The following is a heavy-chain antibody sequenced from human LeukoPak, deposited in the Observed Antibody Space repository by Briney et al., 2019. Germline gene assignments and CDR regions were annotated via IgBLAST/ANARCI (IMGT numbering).Heavy chain of an antibody. CDR2: IYTSGST. CDR3: ARGECSSTSCYTGNYYYYMDV. V-gene: IGHV4-61*02. D-gene: IGHD2-2*02. J-gene: IGHJ6*03. Sequence: SETLSLTCTVSGGSISSGSYYWSWIRQPAGKGLEWIGRIYTSGSTNYNPYLKSRVTISVDTSKNQFSLKLSSVTAADTAVYYCARGECSSTSCYTGNYYYYMDVWGKGTTVTVSS. CDR1: GGSISSGSYY.